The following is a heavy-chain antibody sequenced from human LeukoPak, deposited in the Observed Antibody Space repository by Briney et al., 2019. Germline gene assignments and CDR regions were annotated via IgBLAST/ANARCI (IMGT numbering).Heavy chain of an antibody. Sequence: SETLSLTYTVAGASISSGEYYWSWLRQPPGKGLEWIGYIYYSGSTNYNPSLKSRVTISVDTSKNQFSLKLSSVTAADTAVYYCARESGSGSYFDDWGQGTLVTVSS. D-gene: IGHD3-10*01. V-gene: IGHV4-61*08. J-gene: IGHJ5*02. CDR2: IYYSGST. CDR1: GASISSGEYY. CDR3: ARESGSGSYFDD.